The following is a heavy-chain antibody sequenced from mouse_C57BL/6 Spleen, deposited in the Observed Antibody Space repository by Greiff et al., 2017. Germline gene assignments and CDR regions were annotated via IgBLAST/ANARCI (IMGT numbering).Heavy chain of an antibody. Sequence: EVQLQQSGPELVKPGASVKISCKASGYTFTDYYMNWVKQSHGKSLEWIGDINPNNGGTSYNQKFKGKATLTVDKSSSTAYMELRSLTSEDSAVYYCARSVYYDYDDAYWGQGTLVTVSA. D-gene: IGHD2-4*01. CDR1: GYTFTDYY. V-gene: IGHV1-26*01. CDR3: ARSVYYDYDDAY. J-gene: IGHJ3*01. CDR2: INPNNGGT.